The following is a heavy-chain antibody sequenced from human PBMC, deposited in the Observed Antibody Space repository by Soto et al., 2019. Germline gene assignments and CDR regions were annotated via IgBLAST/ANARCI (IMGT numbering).Heavy chain of an antibody. CDR2: TYYRSKWYN. V-gene: IGHV6-1*01. J-gene: IGHJ4*02. CDR1: GDSVSSNSAA. D-gene: IGHD2-15*01. Sequence: SQTLSLTCAISGDSVSSNSAAWNWIRQSPSRGLEWLGRTYYRSKWYNDYAVSVKSRITINPDTSKNQFSLQLNSVTPEDTAVYFCAKGVHIVVVVAATGDSFDYWGQGTLVTVSS. CDR3: AKGVHIVVVVAATGDSFDY.